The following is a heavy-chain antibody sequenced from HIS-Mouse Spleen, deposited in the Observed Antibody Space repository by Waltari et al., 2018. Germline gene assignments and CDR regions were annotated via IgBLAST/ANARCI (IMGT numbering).Heavy chain of an antibody. D-gene: IGHD2-2*01. CDR1: GGSIRSGDYY. CDR2: IYYSGST. J-gene: IGHJ4*02. Sequence: QVQLQESGPGLVKPSQTLSLTCTVSGGSIRSGDYYWRWIRQPPGKGLEWIGYIYYSGSTYYNPSLKSRVTISVDTSKNQFSLKLSSVTAADTAVYYCATNRYCSSTSCLGNPYYFDYWGQGTLVTVSS. CDR3: ATNRYCSSTSCLGNPYYFDY. V-gene: IGHV4-30-4*01.